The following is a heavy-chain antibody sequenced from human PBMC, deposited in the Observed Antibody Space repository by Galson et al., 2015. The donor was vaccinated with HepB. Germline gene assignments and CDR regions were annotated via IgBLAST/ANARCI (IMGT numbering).Heavy chain of an antibody. CDR2: ISSSSSYI. CDR1: GFTFSTYS. CDR3: ARGELYDAFDI. V-gene: IGHV3-21*05. Sequence: SLRLSCAASGFTFSTYSMNWVRQAPGKGLEWVSYISSSSSYIYYADSVKGRYTISRDNAKNSLYLQMNSLRAEDTAVYYCARGELYDAFDIWGQGTMVTVSS. D-gene: IGHD1-26*01. J-gene: IGHJ3*02.